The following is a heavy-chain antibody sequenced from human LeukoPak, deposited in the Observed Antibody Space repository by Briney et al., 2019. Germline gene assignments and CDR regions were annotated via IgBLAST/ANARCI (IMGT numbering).Heavy chain of an antibody. J-gene: IGHJ3*02. CDR1: GYTFTGYY. D-gene: IGHD3-10*01. Sequence: GASVKVSCKASGYTFTGYYMHWVRQAPGQGLEWMGWINPNSGGTNYAQKFQGRVTMTRDTSISTAYMELSRLRSDDTAVYYCARDSVHGSGSYRVTRRAFDIWGQGTMVTVSS. V-gene: IGHV1-2*02. CDR2: INPNSGGT. CDR3: ARDSVHGSGSYRVTRRAFDI.